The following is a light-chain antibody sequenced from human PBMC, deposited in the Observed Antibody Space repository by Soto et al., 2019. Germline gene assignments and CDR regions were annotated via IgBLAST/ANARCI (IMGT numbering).Light chain of an antibody. CDR1: ESVSSY. J-gene: IGKJ5*01. V-gene: IGKV3-11*01. CDR2: DAS. CDR3: QQYGTSEII. Sequence: EIVLTQSPATLSLSPGERATLSCRASESVSSYLAWYQQKPGQAPRLLIYDASNRATGIPARFSGSGSGTDFTLTITRLEPEDFAVFYCQQYGTSEIIFGQGTRLEI.